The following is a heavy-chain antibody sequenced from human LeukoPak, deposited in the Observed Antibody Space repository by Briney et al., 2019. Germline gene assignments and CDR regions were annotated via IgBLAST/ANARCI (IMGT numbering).Heavy chain of an antibody. CDR2: MTVNGGVI. V-gene: IGHV3-23*01. D-gene: IGHD4-17*01. CDR1: GFTINIYA. J-gene: IGHJ3*01. Sequence: GGSLRLSCAPSGFTINIYAMTWVRQAPGKGLEGGSSMTVNGGVISYADSVKCRFTISRDNSKNTLYLQMNSLRAEDTAVYYCAKDPNGDYVGAFDGWDQGTRVTVSS. CDR3: AKDPNGDYVGAFDG.